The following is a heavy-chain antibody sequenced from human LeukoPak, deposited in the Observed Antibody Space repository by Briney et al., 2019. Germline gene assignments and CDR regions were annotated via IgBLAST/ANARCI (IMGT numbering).Heavy chain of an antibody. CDR3: VEVGFGDAFDI. Sequence: GASVKVSCKASGYTFTSYDINWVRQATGQGLEWMGWMNPNSGNTGCAQKFQGRVTMTRNTSISTAYVELSSLRSEDTAVYYCVEVGFGDAFDIWGQGTMVTVSS. J-gene: IGHJ3*02. CDR2: MNPNSGNT. D-gene: IGHD3-16*01. V-gene: IGHV1-8*01. CDR1: GYTFTSYD.